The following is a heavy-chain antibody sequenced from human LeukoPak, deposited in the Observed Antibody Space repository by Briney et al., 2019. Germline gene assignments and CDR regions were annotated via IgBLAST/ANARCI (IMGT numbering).Heavy chain of an antibody. CDR3: ARRNSVTQGLDN. V-gene: IGHV3-72*01. CDR1: GFTFIDHY. D-gene: IGHD5/OR15-5a*01. Sequence: GGSLRLSCAASGFTFIDHYMDWVRQAAGKGLEWIGRIRNKANSYTTEYAASVKGRFTVSRDDSKNSPFLQMNSLESEDTAVYYCARRNSVTQGLDNWGQGTLVTVSS. CDR2: IRNKANSYTT. J-gene: IGHJ4*02.